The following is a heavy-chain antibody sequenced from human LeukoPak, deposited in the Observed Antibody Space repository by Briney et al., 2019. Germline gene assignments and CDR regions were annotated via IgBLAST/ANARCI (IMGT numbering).Heavy chain of an antibody. V-gene: IGHV5-51*01. D-gene: IGHD5-24*01. CDR3: ARSRDGYRTLRY. Sequence: EALKISCKGFWYSFTSYLIGRGRQMPGKSLGGVGIIYPGDSDTRYSPSFQGQVTISADKSISTAYLQWSSLKASDTAMYYCARSRDGYRTLRYWGQGTLVTVSS. CDR1: WYSFTSYL. CDR2: IYPGDSDT. J-gene: IGHJ4*02.